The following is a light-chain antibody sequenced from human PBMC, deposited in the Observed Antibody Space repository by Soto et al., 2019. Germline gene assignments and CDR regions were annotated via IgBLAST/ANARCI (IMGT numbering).Light chain of an antibody. J-gene: IGKJ5*01. Sequence: DIQMTQSPSSLSASVGDRVTITCRASQSISSYLNWYQQKPGKAPKXLIYAASSLQSGVPSRFSGSGSGTDFTLTISSLQPEDVATYYCQQSYSTPITLGQGTRLEIK. CDR1: QSISSY. CDR2: AAS. V-gene: IGKV1-39*01. CDR3: QQSYSTPIT.